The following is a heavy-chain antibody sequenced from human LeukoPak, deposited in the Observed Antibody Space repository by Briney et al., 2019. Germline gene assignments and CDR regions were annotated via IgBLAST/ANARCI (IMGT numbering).Heavy chain of an antibody. V-gene: IGHV4-59*01. CDR1: GASISSYY. CDR3: ARDRDSSSLLDY. Sequence: SETLSLTCTVSGASISSYYWSWIRLPPGKGLQWIGHIYYTGSTNYHPSLKSRVTMSVHTSKNQFSLNLNSVTAADTAVYYCARDRDSSSLLDYWGQGILVTVSS. J-gene: IGHJ4*02. CDR2: IYYTGST. D-gene: IGHD6-6*01.